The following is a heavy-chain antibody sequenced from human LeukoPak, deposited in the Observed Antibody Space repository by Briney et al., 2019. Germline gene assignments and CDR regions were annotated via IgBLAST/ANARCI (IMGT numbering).Heavy chain of an antibody. CDR3: ARDGTYSSSLGGFFDY. CDR2: IYYSGST. Sequence: SETLSLTCTVSGGSISSYYWSWLRQPPGKGLEWIGDIYYSGSTNYNPSLKIRVTITVDTSKNQFSLKLSTVTAADTAVYYCARDGTYSSSLGGFFDYWGQGTLVTVSS. CDR1: GGSISSYY. J-gene: IGHJ4*02. V-gene: IGHV4-59*01. D-gene: IGHD6-13*01.